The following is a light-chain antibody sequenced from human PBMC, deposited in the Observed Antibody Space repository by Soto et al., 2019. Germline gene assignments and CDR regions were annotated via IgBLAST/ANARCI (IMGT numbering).Light chain of an antibody. V-gene: IGKV3-20*01. CDR1: QSVSSSY. J-gene: IGKJ3*01. Sequence: EIVLTQSPGTLSLSPGERATLSCRASQSVSSSYLAWYQQKLGQAPRLLIYGASSRATGIPDRFSGSGSGTDVTLTISRLEPDDFAVYYCQYYGSSPFSFGPGTKVDVK. CDR3: QYYGSSPFS. CDR2: GAS.